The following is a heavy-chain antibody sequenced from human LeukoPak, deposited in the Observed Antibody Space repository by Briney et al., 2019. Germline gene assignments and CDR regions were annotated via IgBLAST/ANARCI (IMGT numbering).Heavy chain of an antibody. CDR3: ARQWELLSIYFDY. CDR1: GFTFSSYF. D-gene: IGHD1-26*01. Sequence: SGGSLRLSCAASGFTFSSYFMSWVRQAPGKGLEQVANIKQDGSEKYYVDSVKGRFTISRDNAKNSLYLQMNSLRAEDTAVYYCARQWELLSIYFDYWGQGTLVTVSS. CDR2: IKQDGSEK. J-gene: IGHJ4*02. V-gene: IGHV3-7*01.